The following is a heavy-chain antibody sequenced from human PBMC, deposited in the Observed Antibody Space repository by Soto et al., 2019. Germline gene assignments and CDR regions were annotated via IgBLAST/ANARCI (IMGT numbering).Heavy chain of an antibody. J-gene: IGHJ4*02. CDR1: GFSFSTYG. D-gene: IGHD7-27*01. Sequence: QVQLVESGRGVVQPGRSLRLSCAASGFSFSTYGMHWVRQAPGKGLEWVAVIWHDGSNKYYADSVKGRFTISRDNSKNTLYLEMNSLRAEDTAVYYCVKDGPNWGRDFDNWGQGTLVIVSS. CDR2: IWHDGSNK. V-gene: IGHV3-33*06. CDR3: VKDGPNWGRDFDN.